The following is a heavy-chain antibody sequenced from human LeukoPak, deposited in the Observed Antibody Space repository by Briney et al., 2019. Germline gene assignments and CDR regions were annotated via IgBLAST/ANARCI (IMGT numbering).Heavy chain of an antibody. CDR2: IWHDGLNK. CDR3: AKAGQRSYAEAFDS. Sequence: GGSLRLSCAASGSSPNNYAMHWVRQAPGKGLEWGAVIWHDGLNKFYADFLKGRFTISRDFSKDTVYLQMSGLTVEDTAVYYCAKAGQRSYAEAFDSWGQGTLVTVSS. V-gene: IGHV3-33*06. J-gene: IGHJ4*02. D-gene: IGHD3-16*01. CDR1: GSSPNNYA.